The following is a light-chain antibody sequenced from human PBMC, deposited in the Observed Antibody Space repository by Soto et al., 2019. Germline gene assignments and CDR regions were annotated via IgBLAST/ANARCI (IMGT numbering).Light chain of an antibody. CDR1: SSNIGADSD. J-gene: IGLJ3*02. CDR3: QSSDSSLSGVV. CDR2: SNT. V-gene: IGLV1-40*01. Sequence: QSVLTQPPSVSGAPGQRVTISCTGSSSNIGADSDVHWYQHLPGAAPKLLIYSNTNRPSGVSDRFSGPKSGTSASLAITGLQAEDEADYYCQSSDSSLSGVVFGGGTKVTVL.